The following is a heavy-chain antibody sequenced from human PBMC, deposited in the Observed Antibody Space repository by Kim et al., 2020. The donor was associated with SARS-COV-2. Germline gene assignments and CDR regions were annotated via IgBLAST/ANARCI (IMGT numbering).Heavy chain of an antibody. Sequence: GGSLRLSCAASGFTFSSYWMSWVRQAPGKGLEWVAKIKQDGCEKNYVDSVKGRFTISRDNAKNSLYLQMNSLRAEDTAVDYCARGGYDILTGPESGYFQHWGQGTLLTVSS. CDR3: ARGGYDILTGPESGYFQH. D-gene: IGHD3-9*01. CDR2: IKQDGCEK. J-gene: IGHJ1*01. V-gene: IGHV3-7*04. CDR1: GFTFSSYW.